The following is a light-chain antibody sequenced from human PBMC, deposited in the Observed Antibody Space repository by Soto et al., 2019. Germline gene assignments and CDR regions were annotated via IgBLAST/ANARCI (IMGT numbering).Light chain of an antibody. CDR2: GAS. V-gene: IGKV3-15*01. CDR3: KQYSKWPVT. Sequence: EIVMTQSPATLSVSPGERATLSCRASQSVSSTLAWYQQKPGQAPRLLSYGASTRATGIPARFSGSGSGTEFTLTISSLQYEDFAVYYCKQYSKWPVTFGGGTKVEIK. CDR1: QSVSST. J-gene: IGKJ4*01.